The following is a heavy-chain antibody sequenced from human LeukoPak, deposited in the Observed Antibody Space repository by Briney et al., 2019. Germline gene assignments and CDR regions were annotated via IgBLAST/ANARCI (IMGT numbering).Heavy chain of an antibody. D-gene: IGHD1-26*01. CDR1: GFIFSSYA. J-gene: IGHJ4*02. Sequence: GGSLRLSCAASGFIFSSYAMSWVRQAPGKGLEWVSSISGSGDSTYFAGSVKGRLTISRDNSKNTLYLQMNSLRVEDTAMYYCAKQRSLIVGAINYWGQGTLVTVSS. CDR2: ISGSGDST. CDR3: AKQRSLIVGAINY. V-gene: IGHV3-23*01.